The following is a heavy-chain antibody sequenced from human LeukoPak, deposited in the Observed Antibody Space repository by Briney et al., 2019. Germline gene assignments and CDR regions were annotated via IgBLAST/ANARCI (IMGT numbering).Heavy chain of an antibody. CDR3: AGDRTSNWFDP. D-gene: IGHD2-2*01. Sequence: SETLSLTCTVSGVSISSYYWSWIRQPPGKGLEWIGYIYYSGSTNYNPSLKSRVTISVDTSKNQFSLKLSSVTAADTAVYYCAGDRTSNWFDPWGQGTLVTVSS. CDR2: IYYSGST. J-gene: IGHJ5*02. V-gene: IGHV4-59*01. CDR1: GVSISSYY.